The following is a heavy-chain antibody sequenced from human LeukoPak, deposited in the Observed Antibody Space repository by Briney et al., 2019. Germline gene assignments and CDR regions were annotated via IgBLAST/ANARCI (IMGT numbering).Heavy chain of an antibody. Sequence: ASVKVSCKVSGYTLTELSMHWVRQPPGRGREGMGVFDPEDGEAIYAQKCQGRVTMTDDTSTDTAYMELSNLRSEDTAVYYCATGIAAAGRDYFDYWGQGTLVTVSS. D-gene: IGHD6-13*01. CDR3: ATGIAAAGRDYFDY. V-gene: IGHV1-24*01. CDR1: GYTLTELS. CDR2: FDPEDGEA. J-gene: IGHJ4*02.